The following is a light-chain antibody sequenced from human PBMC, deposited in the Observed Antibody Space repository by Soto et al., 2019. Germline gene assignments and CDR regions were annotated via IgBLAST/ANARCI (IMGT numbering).Light chain of an antibody. V-gene: IGKV3-15*01. Sequence: VMTQAPATLSVSPGEGATLSCRASQTVDNNVAWYQLKDGQVPRLLIYGASTRATDIPARFSGSGSGTDFTLTISRLEPEDFAVYYCHQYVSSWTFGQGTRWIS. J-gene: IGKJ1*01. CDR1: QTVDNN. CDR3: HQYVSSWT. CDR2: GAS.